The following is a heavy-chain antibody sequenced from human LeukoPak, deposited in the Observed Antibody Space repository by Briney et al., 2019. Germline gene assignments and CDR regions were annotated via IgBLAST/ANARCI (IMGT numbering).Heavy chain of an antibody. V-gene: IGHV1-24*01. CDR3: ATDGSDYGGNSDGARSKKLVTFDP. CDR1: GYTLTELS. D-gene: IGHD4-23*01. CDR2: FDPEDGET. Sequence: ASVKVSCKVSGYTLTELSMRWVRQAPGKGLEWMGGFDPEDGETIYAQKFQGRVTMTEDTSTDTAYMELSSLRSEDTAVYYCATDGSDYGGNSDGARSKKLVTFDPWGQGTLVTVSS. J-gene: IGHJ5*02.